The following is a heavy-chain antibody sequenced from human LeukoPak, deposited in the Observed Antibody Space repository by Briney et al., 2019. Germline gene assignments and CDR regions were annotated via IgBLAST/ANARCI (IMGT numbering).Heavy chain of an antibody. V-gene: IGHV3-23*01. D-gene: IGHD2-15*01. CDR1: GFTFSSYA. CDR2: ISGSGST. Sequence: GGSLRLSCAASGFTFSSYAMSWVRQAPGKGLEWVSAISGSGSTYYADSVKGRSTISRDNSKNTLYLQMNSLRAEDTAVYYCAKDGLGYCSGGSCYFDYWGQGTLVTVSS. J-gene: IGHJ4*02. CDR3: AKDGLGYCSGGSCYFDY.